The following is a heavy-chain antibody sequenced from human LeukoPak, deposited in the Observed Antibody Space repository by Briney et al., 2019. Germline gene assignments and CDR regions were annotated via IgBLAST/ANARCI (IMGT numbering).Heavy chain of an antibody. CDR1: AFTLSDFS. J-gene: IGHJ1*01. CDR2: IRSKANNYAT. D-gene: IGHD6-19*01. Sequence: GGTLRLSCAAPAFTLSDFSMHWVRQASGKGLELVARIRSKANNYATEYGASERGRITISRDDAKNTAYLQMNRLKTEDTAIYYCSAGPSGWTEFFRHWGQGTLVTVSS. CDR3: SAGPSGWTEFFRH. V-gene: IGHV3-73*01.